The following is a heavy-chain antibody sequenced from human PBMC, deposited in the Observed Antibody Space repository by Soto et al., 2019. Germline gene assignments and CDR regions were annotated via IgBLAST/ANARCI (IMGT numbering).Heavy chain of an antibody. CDR1: GGTFSSYA. V-gene: IGHV1-69*13. CDR2: IIPIFGTA. D-gene: IGHD2-21*02. CDR3: ARDRVVVTANWFDP. J-gene: IGHJ5*02. Sequence: SVKVSCKASGGTFSSYAISWVRQAPGQGLEWMGGIIPIFGTANYAQKFQGRVTITADESTSTAYMELSSLRSEDTAVYYCARDRVVVTANWFDPWGQGTLVTVSS.